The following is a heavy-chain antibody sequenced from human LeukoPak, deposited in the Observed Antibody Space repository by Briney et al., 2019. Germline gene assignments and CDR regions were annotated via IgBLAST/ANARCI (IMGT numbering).Heavy chain of an antibody. CDR2: ISAYNGNT. CDR1: GYTFTSYG. CDR3: AREASLVGATRGAFDI. J-gene: IGHJ3*02. Sequence: AASVKVSCKASGYTFTSYGISWVRQAPGQGLEWMGWISAYNGNTNYAQKLQGRVTMTTDTSTSTAYMELRSLRSDDTAVYYCAREASLVGATRGAFDIWGQGTMVTVSS. D-gene: IGHD1-26*01. V-gene: IGHV1-18*01.